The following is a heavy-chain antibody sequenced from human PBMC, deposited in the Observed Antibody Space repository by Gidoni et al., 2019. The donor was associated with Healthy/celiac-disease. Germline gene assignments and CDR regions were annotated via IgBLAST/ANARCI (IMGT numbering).Heavy chain of an antibody. CDR2: ISSSSSTI. J-gene: IGHJ4*02. Sequence: EVQLVESGGGLVQPGGSLRLSCAASGFTFSSYSMNWVRQAPGKGLELVSYISSSSSTIYYADSVKGRFTISRDNAKNSLYLQMNSLRDEDTAVYYCASTRLVREGFDYWGQGTLVTVSS. V-gene: IGHV3-48*02. CDR3: ASTRLVREGFDY. CDR1: GFTFSSYS. D-gene: IGHD3-9*01.